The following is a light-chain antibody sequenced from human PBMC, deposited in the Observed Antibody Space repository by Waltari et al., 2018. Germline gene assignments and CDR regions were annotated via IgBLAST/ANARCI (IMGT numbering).Light chain of an antibody. CDR1: SSDVGGYNS. V-gene: IGLV2-14*03. CDR2: DVN. Sequence: QSALTQPASVSGSPGQSITISCTGTSSDVGGYNSVSWFQQHPGKAPKLMIYDVNNRPSGVSNRFSGSKSGNTASLTISGLQAEDEADYYCNSYTSSSTVVFGGGTKLTVL. J-gene: IGLJ2*01. CDR3: NSYTSSSTVV.